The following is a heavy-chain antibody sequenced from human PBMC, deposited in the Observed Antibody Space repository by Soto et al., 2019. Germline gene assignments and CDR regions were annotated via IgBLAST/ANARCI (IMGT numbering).Heavy chain of an antibody. Sequence: GGSLRLSCAASGFTFSSYAMSWVRQAPGKGLEWVSAISGSGGSTYYADSVKGRFTISRDNSKNTLNLQMNSLRAEDTAVYYCAKDLLPRYCSGGSCAIDILPNDAFDIWGQGTMVTVSS. CDR3: AKDLLPRYCSGGSCAIDILPNDAFDI. CDR2: ISGSGGST. CDR1: GFTFSSYA. V-gene: IGHV3-23*01. D-gene: IGHD2-15*01. J-gene: IGHJ3*02.